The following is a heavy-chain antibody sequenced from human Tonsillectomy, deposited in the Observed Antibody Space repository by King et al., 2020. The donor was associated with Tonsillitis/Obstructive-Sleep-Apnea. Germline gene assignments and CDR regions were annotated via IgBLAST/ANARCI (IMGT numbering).Heavy chain of an antibody. V-gene: IGHV3-74*01. CDR3: ARGMSGASVAFDI. Sequence: VQLVESGGGLVQPGGSLRLSCAASGFTFSSHWMHWVRQAPGKGLVWVSRVNSDGSNTNYADSVKGRFTISRDNAKNTLYLQVNSLRAEDTAVYYCARGMSGASVAFDIWGQGTMVTVSS. CDR1: GFTFSSHW. CDR2: VNSDGSNT. J-gene: IGHJ3*02. D-gene: IGHD1-26*01.